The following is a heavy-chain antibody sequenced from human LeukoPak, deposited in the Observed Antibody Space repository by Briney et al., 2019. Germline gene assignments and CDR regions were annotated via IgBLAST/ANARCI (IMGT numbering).Heavy chain of an antibody. CDR3: ARGDRWNPFDY. CDR1: GFTFDDYA. V-gene: IGHV3-9*01. J-gene: IGHJ4*02. D-gene: IGHD1-1*01. CDR2: ISWNSGSI. Sequence: QPGGSLRLSCAASGFTFDDYAMHWVRQAPGKGLEWVSGISWNSGSIGYADSVKGRFTISRDNSKNTLYLQMNSLRAEDTAVYYCARGDRWNPFDYWGQGTLVTVSS.